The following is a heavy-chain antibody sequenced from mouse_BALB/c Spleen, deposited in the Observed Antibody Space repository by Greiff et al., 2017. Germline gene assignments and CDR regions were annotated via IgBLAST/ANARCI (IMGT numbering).Heavy chain of an antibody. CDR1: GFTFSSYT. D-gene: IGHD1-1*01. Sequence: EVMLVESGGGLVQPGGSLKLSCAASGFTFSSYTMSWVRQTPEKRLEWVAYISNGGGSTYYPDTVKGRFTISRDNAKNTLYLQMSSLKSEDTAMYYCARLLLRSFAYWGQGTLVTVSA. CDR3: ARLLLRSFAY. V-gene: IGHV5-12-2*01. J-gene: IGHJ3*01. CDR2: ISNGGGST.